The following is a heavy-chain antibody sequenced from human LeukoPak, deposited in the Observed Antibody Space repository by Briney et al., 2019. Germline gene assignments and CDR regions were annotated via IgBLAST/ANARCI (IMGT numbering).Heavy chain of an antibody. CDR1: GGSFSGYY. Sequence: SETLSLTCAVYGGSFSGYYWSWIRQPPGKGLEWIGEINHSGSTNYNPSLKSRVTISVDTSKNQFSLKQSSVTAADTAVYYCARGKWLRSSFDYWGQGTLVTVSS. D-gene: IGHD5-12*01. CDR2: INHSGST. J-gene: IGHJ4*02. CDR3: ARGKWLRSSFDY. V-gene: IGHV4-34*01.